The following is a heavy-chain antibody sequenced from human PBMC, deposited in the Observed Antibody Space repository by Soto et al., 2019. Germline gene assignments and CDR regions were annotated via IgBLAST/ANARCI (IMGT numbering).Heavy chain of an antibody. V-gene: IGHV3-23*01. CDR1: GFTFSNYA. D-gene: IGHD3-22*01. CDR2: IGGRGTSS. J-gene: IGHJ4*02. Sequence: GGSLRLSCTASGFTFSNYAMSWVRQAPGKGLEWVSGIGGRGTSSYYADSVKGRFAISRDNSYNTLFLQLHSLRAEDTAVYYCAKSRYADSSGDYYDFWGQGTRVTVSS. CDR3: AKSRYADSSGDYYDF.